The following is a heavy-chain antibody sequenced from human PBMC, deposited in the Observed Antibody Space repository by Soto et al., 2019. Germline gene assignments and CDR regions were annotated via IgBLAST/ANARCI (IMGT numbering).Heavy chain of an antibody. CDR1: GFTFSSYA. J-gene: IGHJ4*02. Sequence: GGSLRLSCAASGFTFSSYAMSWVRQAPGKGLEWVSAISGSGGSTYYADSVKGRFTISRDNSKNTLYPQMNSLRAEDTAVYYCAKSGLWFGELSWLDYRGQGTLVTVSS. CDR3: AKSGLWFGELSWLDY. D-gene: IGHD3-10*01. V-gene: IGHV3-23*01. CDR2: ISGSGGST.